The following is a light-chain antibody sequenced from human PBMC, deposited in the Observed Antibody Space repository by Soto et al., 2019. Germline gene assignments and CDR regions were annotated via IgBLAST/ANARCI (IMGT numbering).Light chain of an antibody. CDR1: QGMSTY. CDR2: SAS. CDR3: QQLNGYQLA. J-gene: IGKJ4*01. Sequence: IQLTQSPSFLSASVGDTVTITCRASQGMSTYLAWYQQKPGKVPKLLIRSASTLQSGVPPRFSGGGSGTEFTLTISTLQPDDSGIYYCQQLNGYQLAFGGGPRWIS. V-gene: IGKV1-9*01.